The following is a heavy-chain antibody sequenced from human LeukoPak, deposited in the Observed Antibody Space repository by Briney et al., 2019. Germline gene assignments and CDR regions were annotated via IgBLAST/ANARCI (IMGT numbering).Heavy chain of an antibody. CDR3: ARHFCSSTSCYERWLPY. J-gene: IGHJ4*02. D-gene: IGHD2-2*01. CDR2: IYYTGST. Sequence: MPSETLSLTCTVSGGSITSYYWSWIRQPLGKGLEWIGFIYYTGSTNYNPSLKSRVTISVDTSKNQFSLKLSSVTAADTAIYYCARHFCSSTSCYERWLPYWGQGTLVTVSS. V-gene: IGHV4-59*08. CDR1: GGSITSYY.